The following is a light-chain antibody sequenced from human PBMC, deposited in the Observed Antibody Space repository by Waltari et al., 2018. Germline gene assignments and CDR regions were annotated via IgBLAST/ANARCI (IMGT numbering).Light chain of an antibody. CDR1: SSDVGFYEL. J-gene: IGLJ3*02. Sequence: QSALTQPASVSGSPGQSITISCTGTSSDVGFYELVPWFQHHPAKPPKLMIDKVNNRPSGVSTRVAGSKSANTASLPLSGLQAEDEADYYCSSYTRRSYWVFGGGTQLTVL. CDR3: SSYTRRSYWV. CDR2: KVN. V-gene: IGLV2-14*01.